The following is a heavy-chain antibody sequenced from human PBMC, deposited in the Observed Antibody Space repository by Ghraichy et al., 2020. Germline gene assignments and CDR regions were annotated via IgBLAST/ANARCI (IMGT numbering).Heavy chain of an antibody. D-gene: IGHD6-6*01. Sequence: GWMNPNSGNTGYAQKFQGRVTMTRNTSISTAYMELSSLRSEDTAVYYCAREGIAARPGRVDAFDIWGQGT. CDR3: AREGIAARPGRVDAFDI. J-gene: IGHJ3*02. CDR2: MNPNSGNT. V-gene: IGHV1-8*01.